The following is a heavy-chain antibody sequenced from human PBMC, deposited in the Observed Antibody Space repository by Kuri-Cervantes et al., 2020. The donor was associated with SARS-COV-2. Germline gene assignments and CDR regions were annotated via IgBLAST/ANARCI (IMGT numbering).Heavy chain of an antibody. J-gene: IGHJ4*02. D-gene: IGHD1-20*01. V-gene: IGHV3-23*01. CDR3: VRDGDNWNFDY. CDR2: ISGSGGST. CDR1: GFTFSGHW. Sequence: GESLKISCAASGFTFSGHWIHWVRQAPGEGLEWVSAISGSGGSTYYADSVKGRFTISRDNSKNTLYLQMNSLRADDTAVYYCVRDGDNWNFDYWGQGTLVTVSS.